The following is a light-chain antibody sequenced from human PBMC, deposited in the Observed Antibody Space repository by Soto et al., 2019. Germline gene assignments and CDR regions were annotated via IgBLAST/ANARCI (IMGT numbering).Light chain of an antibody. V-gene: IGLV1-40*01. J-gene: IGLJ1*01. CDR1: SSNIGAGYD. CDR3: QSYDSSLSGLHV. CDR2: GNS. Sequence: QSALTQPPSVSGAPGQRVTISCTGSSSNIGAGYDVHWYQQLPGTAPKLLIYGNSNRPSGVPDRFSGSKSGTSASLAITGLQAEDEADYYCQSYDSSLSGLHVFGTGTKVTVL.